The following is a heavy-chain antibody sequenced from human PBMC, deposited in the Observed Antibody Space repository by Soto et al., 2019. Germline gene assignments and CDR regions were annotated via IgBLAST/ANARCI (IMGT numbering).Heavy chain of an antibody. CDR1: GYTFADYS. D-gene: IGHD3-10*01. V-gene: IGHV1-46*04. J-gene: IGHJ4*02. CDR2: IDPSTGTS. Sequence: QVRLVQSGAEVKSPGTSVKVSCQTSGYTFADYSIHWVRQAPGQGLEYMGNIDPSTGTSDSAQTVQGRISMTTDASTSTVYMELNNLRSGDTAVYYCVRLSRITFIVNWGQGTLVTVSS. CDR3: VRLSRITFIVN.